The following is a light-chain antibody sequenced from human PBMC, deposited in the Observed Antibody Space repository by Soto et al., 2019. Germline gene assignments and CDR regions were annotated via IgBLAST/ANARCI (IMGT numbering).Light chain of an antibody. V-gene: IGLV1-40*01. CDR2: ANT. CDR1: SSNIGAGYD. Sequence: QSVLTQPPSVSRAPGQRVTISCTGSSSNIGAGYDVHWYQQLPGTAPKPLIYANTNRPSGVPDRFSGSKSGTSASLAITGLQAEDDADYYCQSYDSSLSGGVFGGGTKLTVL. J-gene: IGLJ3*02. CDR3: QSYDSSLSGGV.